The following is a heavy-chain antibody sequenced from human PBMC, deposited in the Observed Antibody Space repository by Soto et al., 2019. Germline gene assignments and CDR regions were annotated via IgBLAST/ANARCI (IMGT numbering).Heavy chain of an antibody. J-gene: IGHJ3*02. CDR3: ARALLPHDAFDI. V-gene: IGHV3-66*01. Sequence: EVQLVESGGGLVQPGGSLRLSCAASGFTVSSNYMSWVRQAPGKGLEWVSVIYSGGSTYYADSVKGRFTISRDNSKNTLYLQMISLRAEDTAVYYCARALLPHDAFDIWGQGTMVTVSS. CDR2: IYSGGST. CDR1: GFTVSSNY.